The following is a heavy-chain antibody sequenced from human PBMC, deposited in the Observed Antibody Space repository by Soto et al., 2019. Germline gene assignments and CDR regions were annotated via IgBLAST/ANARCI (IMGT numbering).Heavy chain of an antibody. J-gene: IGHJ6*02. CDR3: ARGVVVVAATYGMDV. CDR2: ISSNGGST. V-gene: IGHV3-64*01. D-gene: IGHD2-15*01. Sequence: EVQLVESGGGLVQPGGSLRLSCAASGFTFSSYAMHWVRQAPGKGLEYVSAISSNGGSTYYANSVKGRFTISRDNSNNTLYLQMGSLRAEDMAVYYCARGVVVVAATYGMDVWGQGTTVTVSS. CDR1: GFTFSSYA.